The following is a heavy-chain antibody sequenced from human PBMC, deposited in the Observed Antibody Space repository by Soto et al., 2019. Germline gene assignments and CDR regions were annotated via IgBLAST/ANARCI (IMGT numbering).Heavy chain of an antibody. J-gene: IGHJ6*02. V-gene: IGHV3-15*05. Sequence: EVQLVESGGGLVRPGGSLRLSCAASGMRFTNAWMNWVRQAPGKGLEWVGRIRSKTDAGTTDYAAPVKGRFTISRDDSQSTVYLQMNSLKTEDTAVYYCATDTFGTDHLVSYAMDVWGLGTTVTVSS. D-gene: IGHD3-10*01. CDR2: IRSKTDAGTT. CDR3: ATDTFGTDHLVSYAMDV. CDR1: GMRFTNAW.